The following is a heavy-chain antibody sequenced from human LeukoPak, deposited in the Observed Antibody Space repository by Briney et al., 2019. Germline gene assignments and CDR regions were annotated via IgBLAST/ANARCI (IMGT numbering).Heavy chain of an antibody. CDR2: MSYDGNK. CDR1: GFTFSNYD. D-gene: IGHD6-13*01. J-gene: IGHJ4*02. Sequence: GGSLRLSCAASGFTFSNYDIHWVRQAPGKGLEWVAIMSYDGNKYYADSVKGRFTISRDNSKNTLYLQMNSLRGKDTAVYYCARERYSSSRYLDYWGQGTLVTVSS. V-gene: IGHV3-30*04. CDR3: ARERYSSSRYLDY.